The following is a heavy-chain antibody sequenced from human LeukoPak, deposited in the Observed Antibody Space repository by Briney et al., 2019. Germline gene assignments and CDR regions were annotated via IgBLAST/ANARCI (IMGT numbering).Heavy chain of an antibody. D-gene: IGHD3-10*01. J-gene: IGHJ4*02. CDR3: ARRGRSGSFSLPLDY. Sequence: TTSETLSLTCAVYGVSFSGYYWSWIRQPPGKGLEWIGEINHSGSTNYNPSLKSRVTISVDTSKNQFSLKLSSVTAADTAVYYCARRGRSGSFSLPLDYWGQGTLVTVSS. CDR2: INHSGST. V-gene: IGHV4-34*01. CDR1: GVSFSGYY.